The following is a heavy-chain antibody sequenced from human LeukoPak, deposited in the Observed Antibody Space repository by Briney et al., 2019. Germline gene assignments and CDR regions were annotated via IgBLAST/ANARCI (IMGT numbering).Heavy chain of an antibody. J-gene: IGHJ5*02. CDR2: IGANNGKT. CDR1: GYTFTSYG. CDR3: ARGYMTTIVEWFDP. D-gene: IGHD3-22*01. V-gene: IGHV1-18*01. Sequence: ASVKVSCRASGYTFTSYGISWVRQAPGQGLEWMGWIGANNGKTKYAQNLQGRVTMTTDTSTSTAYMELRSLRSDDTAVYYCARGYMTTIVEWFDPWGQGTLVTVSS.